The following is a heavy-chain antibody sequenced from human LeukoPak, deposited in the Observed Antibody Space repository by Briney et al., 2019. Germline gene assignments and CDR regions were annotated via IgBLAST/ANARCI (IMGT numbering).Heavy chain of an antibody. CDR1: GYSISSGYY. J-gene: IGHJ3*02. CDR2: IYRSGST. CDR3: ARQEILYSSGWDTLGAFDI. Sequence: SETLSLTCAVSGYSISSGYYWGWIRQPPGKGLEWIGSIYRSGSTYYNPSLKSRVTISVDTSKNQFSLKLSSVTAADTAVYYCARQEILYSSGWDTLGAFDIWGQGTMVTVSS. V-gene: IGHV4-38-2*01. D-gene: IGHD6-19*01.